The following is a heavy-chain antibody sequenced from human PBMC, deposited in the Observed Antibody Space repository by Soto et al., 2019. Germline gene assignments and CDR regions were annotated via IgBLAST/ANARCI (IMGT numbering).Heavy chain of an antibody. CDR2: IIPIFGTA. Sequence: ASVKVSCKASGGTFSSYAISWVRQAPGQGLEWMGGIIPIFGTANYAQKFQGRVTITADESTSTAYMELSSLRSEDTAVYYCAREGYSSSWYISDYYGMDVWGQGTTVTVSS. CDR1: GGTFSSYA. D-gene: IGHD6-13*01. CDR3: AREGYSSSWYISDYYGMDV. V-gene: IGHV1-69*13. J-gene: IGHJ6*02.